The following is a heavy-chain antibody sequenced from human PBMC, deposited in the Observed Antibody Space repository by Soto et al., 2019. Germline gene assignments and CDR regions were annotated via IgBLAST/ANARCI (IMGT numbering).Heavy chain of an antibody. V-gene: IGHV3-21*06. J-gene: IGHJ3*02. CDR1: GFTFTRHS. Sequence: EVQLVESGGGLVKPGGSLRLSCAASGFTFTRHSMNWVRQAPGKGLEWVSCISGTGTFIYYSDSVKGRFTISRDDAKTSLYLQIDSLTAEDTAVYYCARGSGTDKGDDLDIWGRGTVVTVS. CDR2: ISGTGTFI. CDR3: ARGSGTDKGDDLDI. D-gene: IGHD2-21*02.